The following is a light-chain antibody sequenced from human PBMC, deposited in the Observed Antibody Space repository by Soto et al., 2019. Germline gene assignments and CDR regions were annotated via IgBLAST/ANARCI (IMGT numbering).Light chain of an antibody. CDR3: SSYTSSSTYV. J-gene: IGLJ1*01. Sequence: QSALTQPASVSGSPGQSITISCTGTSSDVGGYNYVSWYQQHPGKAPKLVISDVTSRSSGVSNRFSGSKSGNTASLTISGLQAEDEADYYCSSYTSSSTYVFGTGTKVTVL. CDR1: SSDVGGYNY. V-gene: IGLV2-14*03. CDR2: DVT.